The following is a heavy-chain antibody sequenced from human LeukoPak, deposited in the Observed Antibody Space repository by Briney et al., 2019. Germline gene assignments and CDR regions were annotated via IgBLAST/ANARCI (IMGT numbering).Heavy chain of an antibody. CDR2: ISSGGGDT. D-gene: IGHD3-16*01. V-gene: IGHV3-48*03. J-gene: IGHJ4*02. CDR1: GFTFSNYE. Sequence: GGSLRLSCAASGFTFSNYEMNWVRQPPGRGLEWVSYISSGGGDTYYADAVKGRFTISRDNAKNSLYLQMDSLRAEDTAVYCCARDNYGVDYWGQGTQVTVSS. CDR3: ARDNYGVDY.